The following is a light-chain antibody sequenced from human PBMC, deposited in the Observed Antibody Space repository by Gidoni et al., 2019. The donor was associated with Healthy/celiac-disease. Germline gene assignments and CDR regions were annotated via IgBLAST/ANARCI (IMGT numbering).Light chain of an antibody. Sequence: EIVLTQSPATLSLSPGERATLSCRASQSVSSYLAWYQQKPGQAPRLLIYDASNRATGLPARFSGRGSGTDFTLTSSSLEPEDLAVYYCQQRSNWPGTFGQGTKVEIK. J-gene: IGKJ1*01. CDR3: QQRSNWPGT. CDR2: DAS. CDR1: QSVSSY. V-gene: IGKV3-11*01.